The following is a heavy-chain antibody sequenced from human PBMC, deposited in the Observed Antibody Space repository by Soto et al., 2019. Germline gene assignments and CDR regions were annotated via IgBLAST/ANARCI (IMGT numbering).Heavy chain of an antibody. CDR2: ISGSGGDT. CDR1: GFTFSTYA. Sequence: GGSLRLSCAASGFTFSTYAMSWVRQAPGKGLEWVSVISGSGGDTYYADSVKGRFTISRDNSKNTLSLQMNSLRAEDTAVYYCTTLFIAARPRDYWGQGTLVTVSS. V-gene: IGHV3-23*01. D-gene: IGHD6-6*01. J-gene: IGHJ4*02. CDR3: TTLFIAARPRDY.